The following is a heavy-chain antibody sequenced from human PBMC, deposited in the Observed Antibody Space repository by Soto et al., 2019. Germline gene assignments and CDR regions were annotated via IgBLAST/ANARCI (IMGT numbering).Heavy chain of an antibody. V-gene: IGHV4-30-4*01. D-gene: IGHD6-13*01. CDR1: GGSISSGDYY. J-gene: IGHJ4*02. CDR3: VTLFGAAGPFDY. Sequence: SETLSLTCTVSGGSISSGDYYWSWIRQPPGKGLEWIGYISYSGSTYYNPSLKSRLTISVDTSKNQFSLKLTSVTAADTAVYYCVTLFGAAGPFDYWGQGTLVTVSS. CDR2: ISYSGST.